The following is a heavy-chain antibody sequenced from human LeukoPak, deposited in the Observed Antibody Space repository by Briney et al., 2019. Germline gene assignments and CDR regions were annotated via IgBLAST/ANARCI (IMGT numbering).Heavy chain of an antibody. D-gene: IGHD5-18*01. CDR3: ARMAERAAMVPVDY. Sequence: SETLSLTCTVSGGSISSGGYYWSWIRQHPGKGLEWIGYIYYSGSTYYNPTLKSRVTISVDTSKNQFSLKLSSVTAADTAVYYCARMAERAAMVPVDYWGQGTLVTVSS. CDR2: IYYSGST. J-gene: IGHJ4*02. CDR1: GGSISSGGYY. V-gene: IGHV4-31*03.